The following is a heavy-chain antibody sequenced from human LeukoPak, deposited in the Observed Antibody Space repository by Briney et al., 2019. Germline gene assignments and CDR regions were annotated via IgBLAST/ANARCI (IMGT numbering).Heavy chain of an antibody. V-gene: IGHV4-39*07. CDR2: IYYSGST. CDR1: GGSISSYY. CDR3: ARFIAARLDAFDI. J-gene: IGHJ3*02. D-gene: IGHD6-6*01. Sequence: SETLSLTCTVSGGSISSYYWGWIRQPPGKGLEWIGTIYYSGSTYYNPSLKSRVTISVDTSKNQFSLKLSSVTAADTAVYYCARFIAARLDAFDIWGQGTMVTVSS.